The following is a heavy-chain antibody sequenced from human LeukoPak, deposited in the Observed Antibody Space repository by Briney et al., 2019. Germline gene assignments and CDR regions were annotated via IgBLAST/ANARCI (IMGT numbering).Heavy chain of an antibody. J-gene: IGHJ4*02. CDR2: IYTSGST. Sequence: SETLSPTCTVSGDSISSGTYYWSWIRQPAGKGLEWIGRIYTSGSTNYNPSLKSRVTISLDTSKNQFSLKLSSVTAADTAVYFCARADCESGGNCHYFNYWGQGTLVTVSS. V-gene: IGHV4-61*02. D-gene: IGHD2-15*01. CDR3: ARADCESGGNCHYFNY. CDR1: GDSISSGTYY.